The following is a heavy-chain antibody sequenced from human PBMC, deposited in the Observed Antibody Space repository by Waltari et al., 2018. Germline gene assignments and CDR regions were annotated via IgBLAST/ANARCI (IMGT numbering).Heavy chain of an antibody. CDR3: ARRAAIAATGPTYYMDV. V-gene: IGHV4-38-2*01. J-gene: IGHJ6*03. D-gene: IGHD6-13*01. CDR1: GYSISSGYY. CDR2: IYHRGST. Sequence: QVQLQESGPGLVKPSETLSLTCAVSGYSISSGYYWGWIRQPPGKGLEWIGVIYHRGSTIHTPSLKSRVTISVDTSKNQFSLKLSSVTAADTAVYYCARRAAIAATGPTYYMDVWGKGTTVTVSS.